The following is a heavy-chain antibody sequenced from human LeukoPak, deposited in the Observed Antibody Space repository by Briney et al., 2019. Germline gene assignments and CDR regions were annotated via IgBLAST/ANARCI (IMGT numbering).Heavy chain of an antibody. V-gene: IGHV1-24*01. D-gene: IGHD2-21*02. CDR3: ATGLPGALRPLLGY. Sequence: GASVKVSCKVSGYTLTELSMHWVRQAPGKGLVWMGGFDPEDGETIYAQKFQGRVTMTEDTSTDTAYMELSSLRSEDTAVYYCATGLPGALRPLLGYWGQGTLVTVSS. J-gene: IGHJ4*02. CDR1: GYTLTELS. CDR2: FDPEDGET.